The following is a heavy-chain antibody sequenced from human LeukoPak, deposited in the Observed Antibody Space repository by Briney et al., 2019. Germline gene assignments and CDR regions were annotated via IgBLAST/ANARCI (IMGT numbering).Heavy chain of an antibody. CDR1: GFTFSSYA. D-gene: IGHD2-2*01. Sequence: GGSLRLSCAASGFTFSSYAMNWVRQAPGKGLEWVSIISSGGGTTYYADSVKGRFTISRDNSKNTLYLQMNSLRAEDTAVYYCARDLGRGYCSSTSCYPGIDYWGQGTLVTVSS. CDR3: ARDLGRGYCSSTSCYPGIDY. V-gene: IGHV3-23*01. CDR2: ISSGGGTT. J-gene: IGHJ4*02.